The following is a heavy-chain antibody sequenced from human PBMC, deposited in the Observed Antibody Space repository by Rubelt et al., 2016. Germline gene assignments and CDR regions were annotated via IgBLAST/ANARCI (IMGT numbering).Heavy chain of an antibody. V-gene: IGHV1-3*01. J-gene: IGHJ4*02. CDR2: INAGNGNT. Sequence: QVQLVQSGAEVKKPGASVKVSCKAAGYSFTTYSIHWVRQAPGQRLEWMGWINAGNGNTKYSQKFQGRGTITRDTSAITAYMELSSLRSEDTAIYYCATGYSSGWYVAYWGQGTLVTVSS. CDR3: ATGYSSGWYVAY. D-gene: IGHD6-19*01. CDR1: GYSFTTYS.